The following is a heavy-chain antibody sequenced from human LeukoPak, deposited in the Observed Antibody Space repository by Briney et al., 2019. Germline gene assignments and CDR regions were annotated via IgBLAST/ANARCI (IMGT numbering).Heavy chain of an antibody. CDR2: ISYDGSNK. CDR3: AREASEGATNFDY. V-gene: IGHV3-30*04. D-gene: IGHD1-26*01. Sequence: GGSLRLSCAASGLTFSSYAMHWVRQAPGKGLEWVAVISYDGSNKYYADSVKGRFTISRDNSKNTLYLQMNSLRAEDTAVYYCAREASEGATNFDYWGQGTLVTVSS. J-gene: IGHJ4*02. CDR1: GLTFSSYA.